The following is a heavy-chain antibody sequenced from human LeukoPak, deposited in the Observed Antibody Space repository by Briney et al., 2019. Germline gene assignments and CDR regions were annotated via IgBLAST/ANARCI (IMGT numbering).Heavy chain of an antibody. D-gene: IGHD3-10*01. J-gene: IGHJ6*03. Sequence: PSETLSLTCTVSGGSISSGSYYWSWIRQPAGKGLEWIGRIYTSGSTNYNPSLKSRVTISVDTSKNQFSLKLSSVTAADTAVYYCARGLYCYGSGSYYNQIYYMDVWGKGTTVTVSS. CDR3: ARGLYCYGSGSYYNQIYYMDV. CDR1: GGSISSGSYY. CDR2: IYTSGST. V-gene: IGHV4-61*02.